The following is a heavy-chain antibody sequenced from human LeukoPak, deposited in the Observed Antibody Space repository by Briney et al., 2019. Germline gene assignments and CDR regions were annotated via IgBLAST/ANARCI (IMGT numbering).Heavy chain of an antibody. CDR3: ARDREVPTANDAFDI. CDR1: GYTFTSYA. CDR2: INAGNGNT. D-gene: IGHD4-11*01. V-gene: IGHV1-3*01. Sequence: GASVKVSCKASGYTFTSYAMHWVHQAPGQRLEWMGWINAGNGNTKYSQKFQGRVTITRDTSASTAYMELSSLRSEDTAVYYCARDREVPTANDAFDIWGQGTMVTVSS. J-gene: IGHJ3*02.